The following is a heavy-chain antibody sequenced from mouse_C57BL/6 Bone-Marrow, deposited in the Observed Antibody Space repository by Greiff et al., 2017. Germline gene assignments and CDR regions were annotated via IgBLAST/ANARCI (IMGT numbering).Heavy chain of an antibody. CDR2: IYPGDGDT. Sequence: VQLQESGPELVKPGASVKISCKASGYAFSSSWMNWVKQRPGKGLEWIGRIYPGDGDTNYNGKFKGNATLTVDKSSSTAYMQLSSLTSEDSAVYYCARENYYGRGVYYFDYWGQGTTLTVSS. J-gene: IGHJ2*01. CDR1: GYAFSSSW. CDR3: ARENYYGRGVYYFDY. V-gene: IGHV1-82*01. D-gene: IGHD1-1*01.